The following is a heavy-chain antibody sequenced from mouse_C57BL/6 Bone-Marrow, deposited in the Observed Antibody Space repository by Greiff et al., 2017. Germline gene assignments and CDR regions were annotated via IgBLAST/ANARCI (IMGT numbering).Heavy chain of an antibody. CDR2: ISSGSSTI. V-gene: IGHV5-17*01. D-gene: IGHD3-2*02. J-gene: IGHJ2*01. CDR1: GFTFSDYG. CDR3: ARDSSGPAY. Sequence: EVMLVESGGGLVKPGGSLKLSCAASGFTFSDYGMHWVRQAPEKGLEWIAYISSGSSTIYYADTVKGRFTITRDNAQNTLFLQMTSLRSEDTAMYYCARDSSGPAYWGQGTTLTVSS.